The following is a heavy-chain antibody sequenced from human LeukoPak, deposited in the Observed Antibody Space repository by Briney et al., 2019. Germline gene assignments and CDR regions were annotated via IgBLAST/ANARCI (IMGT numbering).Heavy chain of an antibody. CDR3: AKDYFGYDQDFDY. Sequence: GGSLRLSCAASGFTFSSYAMSWVRQAPGKGLEWVSSISGSGYNTYYANSVKGRFSISRDNSKNTLDLQMNSLRAEDTAVYYCAKDYFGYDQDFDYWGQGTLVTVSS. V-gene: IGHV3-23*01. D-gene: IGHD2-2*01. CDR2: ISGSGYNT. CDR1: GFTFSSYA. J-gene: IGHJ4*02.